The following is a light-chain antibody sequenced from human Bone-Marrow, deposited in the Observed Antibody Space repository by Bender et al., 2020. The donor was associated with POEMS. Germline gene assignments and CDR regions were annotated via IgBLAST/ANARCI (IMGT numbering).Light chain of an antibody. CDR1: KLGNKY. CDR2: QDT. V-gene: IGLV3-1*01. Sequence: YEMTQPPSVSVSPGQTASITCSGDKLGNKYACWYQQKPGQSSVLVIYQDTKRPSGIPERFSGSNSGNTATLTISGTQAMDEADYYCQTWDSSTNGVVFGGGTKLTVL. CDR3: QTWDSSTNGVV. J-gene: IGLJ2*01.